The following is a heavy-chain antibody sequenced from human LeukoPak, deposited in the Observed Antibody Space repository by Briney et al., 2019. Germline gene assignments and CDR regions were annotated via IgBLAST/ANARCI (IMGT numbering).Heavy chain of an antibody. J-gene: IGHJ6*04. D-gene: IGHD1-1*01. CDR3: ARYPATGTTSYGLDV. CDR2: IYPGDSDT. Sequence: GESLKISCKGSGYSLTDYWFAWGRQMPGKGLEWLGIIYPGDSDTRYSPSFQGQVTISADKSISTAYLRWSSLKASDTAMYYCARYPATGTTSYGLDVWGKGTTVTVSS. V-gene: IGHV5-51*01. CDR1: GYSLTDYW.